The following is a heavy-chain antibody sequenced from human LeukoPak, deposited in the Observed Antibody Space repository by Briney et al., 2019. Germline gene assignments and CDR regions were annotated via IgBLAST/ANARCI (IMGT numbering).Heavy chain of an antibody. J-gene: IGHJ3*02. CDR1: GYTFTGYI. CDR3: ARVELSLDAFDI. Sequence: ASVKVSCKASGYTFTGYIMHWVRQAPGQGLEWMGWINPNSGGTNYAQRFQGRVTMTRDTSISTAYMELSRLRSDDTAVYYCARVELSLDAFDIWGQGTMVTVSS. D-gene: IGHD3-10*01. V-gene: IGHV1-2*02. CDR2: INPNSGGT.